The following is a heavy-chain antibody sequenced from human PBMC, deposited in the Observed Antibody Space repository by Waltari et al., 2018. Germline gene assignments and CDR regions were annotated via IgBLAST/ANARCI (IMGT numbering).Heavy chain of an antibody. Sequence: QLPLQESAPTLLKPTARLPRICGVPAVAPTSNRHYQAWIRQSPGQGLEWIGTGSYSGTTYISPSLKSRVSVSRDTSKNQVSLILGSVTAADMAVYYCATYIGASVGTAAFDVWGQGTMVTVSS. D-gene: IGHD5-12*01. J-gene: IGHJ3*01. CDR3: ATYIGASVGTAAFDV. V-gene: IGHV4-39*01. CDR1: AVAPTSNRHY. CDR2: GSYSGTT.